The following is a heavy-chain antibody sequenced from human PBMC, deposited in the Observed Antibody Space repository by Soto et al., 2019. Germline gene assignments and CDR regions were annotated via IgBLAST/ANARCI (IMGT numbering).Heavy chain of an antibody. CDR1: GFTFSSFG. J-gene: IGHJ6*02. CDR2: IWYDGSKK. V-gene: IGHV3-33*01. Sequence: QVQVVESGGGVVQPGRSLRLSCAASGFTFSSFGMHWVRQAPGKGLEWVSLIWYDGSKKSYGDSVKGRFTIPRDNSRNTVYLQMNSLRADDTAVYYCARDASYYSLRSGYYPSRNGMDVWGQGTTVTVSS. D-gene: IGHD3-3*01. CDR3: ARDASYYSLRSGYYPSRNGMDV.